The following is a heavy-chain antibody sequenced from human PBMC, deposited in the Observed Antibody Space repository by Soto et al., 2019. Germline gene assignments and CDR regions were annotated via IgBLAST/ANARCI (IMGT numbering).Heavy chain of an antibody. D-gene: IGHD2-15*01. CDR1: GFIFSNYI. J-gene: IGHJ5*02. V-gene: IGHV3-48*01. CDR3: ARDGCSGSNCLNWFDP. Sequence: PGGSLRLSCAASGFIFSNYIMNWVRQAPGKGLEWVSYISSSSTTKYYADSVKGRFTISRDNAKNSLYLQMNSLRAEDTAVYYCARDGCSGSNCLNWFDPWGQGTLVTVSS. CDR2: ISSSSTTK.